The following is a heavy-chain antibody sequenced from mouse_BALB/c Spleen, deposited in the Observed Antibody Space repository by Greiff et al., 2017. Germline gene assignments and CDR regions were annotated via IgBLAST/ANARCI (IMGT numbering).Heavy chain of an antibody. CDR2: IDPANGNT. CDR3: AITTVVEDYAMDY. J-gene: IGHJ4*01. D-gene: IGHD1-1*01. V-gene: IGHV14-3*02. CDR1: GFNIKDTY. Sequence: DVKLQESGAELVKPGASVKLSCTASGFNIKDTYMHWVKQRPEQGLEWIGRIDPANGNTKYDPKFQGKATITADTSSNTAYLQLSSLTSEDTAVYYCAITTVVEDYAMDYWGQGTSVTVSS.